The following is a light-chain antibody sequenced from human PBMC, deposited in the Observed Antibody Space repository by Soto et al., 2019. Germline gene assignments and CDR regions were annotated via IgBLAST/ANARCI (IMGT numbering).Light chain of an antibody. CDR2: AAS. V-gene: IGKV1-9*01. J-gene: IGKJ3*01. Sequence: IPLTQSPSSLSASVGDGVTITCRASQGISTYLAWYQQKPGKAPNLLIYAASTLQSGVPSRFSGSGSGTDFTLTISSLQPEDFATYYCQQLNTYPLSFGPGTKVDIK. CDR3: QQLNTYPLS. CDR1: QGISTY.